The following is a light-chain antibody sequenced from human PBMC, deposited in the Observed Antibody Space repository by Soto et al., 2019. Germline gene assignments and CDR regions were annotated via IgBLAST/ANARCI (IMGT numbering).Light chain of an antibody. V-gene: IGLV4-69*02. J-gene: IGLJ1*01. Sequence: QLVLTQSPSASASLGASVKLTCTLSSGHSSYAIAWHQQRPEKGPRFLMKVNSDDTHSKGDGIPDRFSGSSFGAERYLTIFSLQSEDEADYYCQTWGTGIHVFGTGTKLTVL. CDR2: VNSDDTH. CDR3: QTWGTGIHV. CDR1: SGHSSYA.